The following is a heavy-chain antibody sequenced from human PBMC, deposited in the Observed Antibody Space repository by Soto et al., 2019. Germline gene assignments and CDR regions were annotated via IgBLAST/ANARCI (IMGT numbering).Heavy chain of an antibody. CDR2: TYYRSKWYN. J-gene: IGHJ6*02. D-gene: IGHD1-26*01. CDR3: ARDVRRVGATTNYYYGMDV. CDR1: GDSVSSNSAA. V-gene: IGHV6-1*01. Sequence: SQTLSLTCAISGDSVSSNSAAWNWIRQSPSRGLEWLGRTYYRSKWYNDYAVSVKSRITINPDTSENQFSLQLNSVTPEDTAVYYCARDVRRVGATTNYYYGMDVWGQGTTVTVS.